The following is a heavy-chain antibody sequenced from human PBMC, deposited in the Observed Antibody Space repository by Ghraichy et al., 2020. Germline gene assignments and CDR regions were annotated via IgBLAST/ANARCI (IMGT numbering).Heavy chain of an antibody. J-gene: IGHJ4*02. D-gene: IGHD2-15*01. Sequence: SVKVSCKTGGGHVSSHTISLVRQARGQGLEWKGRIIPILGIANYAQKFQGRVTITADKSTSTAYMELSSLRSEDTAVYYCASDRDGYCSGGSCYLFDYWGQGTLVTVSP. CDR1: GGHVSSHT. CDR2: IIPILGIA. CDR3: ASDRDGYCSGGSCYLFDY. V-gene: IGHV1-69*02.